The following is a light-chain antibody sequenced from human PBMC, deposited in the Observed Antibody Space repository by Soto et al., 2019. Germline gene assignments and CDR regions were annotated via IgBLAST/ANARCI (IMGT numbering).Light chain of an antibody. Sequence: ELVMTQSPATLSVSPGERATLSCRASQSVSSNLAWYQQKPGQAPRLLIYGASTRATGIPARFSGSGSWTEFTLTISSLQAEDFAVYYCQKYNNLYLTFGGGPKVEIK. J-gene: IGKJ4*01. CDR3: QKYNNLYLT. CDR2: GAS. V-gene: IGKV3-15*01. CDR1: QSVSSN.